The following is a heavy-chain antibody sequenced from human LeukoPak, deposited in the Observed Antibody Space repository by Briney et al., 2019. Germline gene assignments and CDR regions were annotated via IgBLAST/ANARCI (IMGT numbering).Heavy chain of an antibody. V-gene: IGHV4-34*01. J-gene: IGHJ5*02. CDR3: ARGAIAAAGTEWFDP. CDR1: GGSSSGYY. D-gene: IGHD6-13*01. Sequence: SETLSLTCAVYGGSSSGYYWSWIRQPPGKGLEWIGEINHSGSTNYNPSLESRVTISVDTSKNQFSLKLSSVTAADTAVYYCARGAIAAAGTEWFDPWGQGTLVTVSS. CDR2: INHSGST.